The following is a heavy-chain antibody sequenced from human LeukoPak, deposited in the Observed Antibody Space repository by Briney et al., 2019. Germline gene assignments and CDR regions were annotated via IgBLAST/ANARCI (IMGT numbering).Heavy chain of an antibody. CDR2: INSDGSNT. CDR1: GFTFSRKW. CDR3: TSDTVDTAVGIDY. D-gene: IGHD5-18*01. V-gene: IGHV3-74*01. Sequence: PGESLRLSCAASGFTFSRKWMHWVRQAPGKGLVWVSRINSDGSNTSYADSVKGRCTISRDNAKNTLYLQMNSLRAEDTGVYYCTSDTVDTAVGIDYWGQGTLVTVSS. J-gene: IGHJ4*02.